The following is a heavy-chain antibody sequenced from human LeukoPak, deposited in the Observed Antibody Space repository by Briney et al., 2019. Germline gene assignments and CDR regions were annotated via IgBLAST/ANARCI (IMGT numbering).Heavy chain of an antibody. CDR2: ISGSGGST. Sequence: GGSLRLSCAASGFTFSSYGMHWVRQAPGKGLEWVSAISGSGGSTYYADSVKGRFTISRDNSKNTLYLQMNSLRAEDTAVYYCAKDSGGYYDSSGYGSWGQGTMVTVSS. CDR1: GFTFSSYG. D-gene: IGHD3-22*01. CDR3: AKDSGGYYDSSGYGS. V-gene: IGHV3-23*01. J-gene: IGHJ3*01.